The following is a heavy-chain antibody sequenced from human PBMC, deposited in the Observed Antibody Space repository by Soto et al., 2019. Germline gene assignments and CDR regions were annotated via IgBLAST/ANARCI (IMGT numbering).Heavy chain of an antibody. CDR1: GYTFTSYA. V-gene: IGHV1-3*01. J-gene: IGHJ4*02. CDR3: ARDSRMYSSGWYIYFDY. Sequence: VASVKVSCKASGYTFTSYAMHWVRQAPGQRLEWMGWINAGNGNTKYSQKFQGRVTITRDTSASTAYMELSSLRSEDTAVYYCARDSRMYSSGWYIYFDYWGQGTLVTVSS. CDR2: INAGNGNT. D-gene: IGHD6-19*01.